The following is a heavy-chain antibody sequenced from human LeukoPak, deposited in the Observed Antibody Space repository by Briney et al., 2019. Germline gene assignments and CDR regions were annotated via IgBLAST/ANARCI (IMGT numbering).Heavy chain of an antibody. Sequence: PGGSLRLSCAASGFTFSSYSMNWVRQAPGKGLEWVSYISSSSSTIYYADSVKGRFTISRDNAKNSLYLQMNSLRAEDTAVSYCARDGDYGGGGYWGQGTLVTVSS. D-gene: IGHD4-17*01. CDR3: ARDGDYGGGGY. CDR1: GFTFSSYS. CDR2: ISSSSSTI. V-gene: IGHV3-48*01. J-gene: IGHJ4*02.